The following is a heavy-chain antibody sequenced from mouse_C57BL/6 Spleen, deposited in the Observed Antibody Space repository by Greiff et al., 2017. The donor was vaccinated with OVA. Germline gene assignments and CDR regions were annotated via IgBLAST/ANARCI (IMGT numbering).Heavy chain of an antibody. CDR2: IYPGDGDS. J-gene: IGHJ1*03. V-gene: IGHV1-82*01. CDR1: GYAFSSSW. CDR3: ARSSSTPLDFDV. Sequence: VQLQQSGPELVKPGASVKISCKASGYAFSSSWMNWVKQRPGKGLEWIGRIYPGDGDSNYNGKFKGKATLTADKSSSTAYMQLSSLTSEDSAVYFCARSSSTPLDFDVWGTGTTVTVSS. D-gene: IGHD1-1*01.